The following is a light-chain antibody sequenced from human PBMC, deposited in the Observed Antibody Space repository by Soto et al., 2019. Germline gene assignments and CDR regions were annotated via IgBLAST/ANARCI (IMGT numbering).Light chain of an antibody. CDR3: LQHNSYPRT. CDR1: QNINKN. Sequence: IQMTQSPSSLSAFVGDSVTISCRASQNINKNLNWYQQKSGKAPSLLMYEASTLQSGVPSRFSGSGSGTDFTLAITNLQPEDFATYYCLQHNSYPRTFGQGTKVEIK. V-gene: IGKV1-39*01. J-gene: IGKJ1*01. CDR2: EAS.